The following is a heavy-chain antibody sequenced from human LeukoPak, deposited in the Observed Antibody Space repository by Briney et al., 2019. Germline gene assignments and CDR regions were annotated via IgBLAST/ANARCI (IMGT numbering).Heavy chain of an antibody. CDR1: GLSISDYY. V-gene: IGHV3-11*01. D-gene: IGHD3-16*01. CDR3: VSTPAIRRLNF. CDR2: ISSVTSAI. Sequence: GGSLRLSCAASGLSISDYYMTWIRQAPGGRLQWIAYISSVTSAIHYANSMKGRFTMSRDNAKNSVYLQMNSLRTEDTAMYFCVSTPAIRRLNFWGQGTLVTVSS. J-gene: IGHJ4*02.